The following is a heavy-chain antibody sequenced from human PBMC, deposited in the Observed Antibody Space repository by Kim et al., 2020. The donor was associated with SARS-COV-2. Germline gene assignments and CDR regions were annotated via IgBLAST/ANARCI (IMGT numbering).Heavy chain of an antibody. CDR1: GGTFSSYA. V-gene: IGHV1-69*13. CDR3: ARGGTEYYYGSGSSNWFDP. J-gene: IGHJ5*02. D-gene: IGHD3-10*01. CDR2: IIPIFGTA. Sequence: SVKVSCKASGGTFSSYAISWVRQAPGQGLEWMGGIIPIFGTANYAQKFQGRVTITADESTSTAYMELSSLRSEDTAVYYCARGGTEYYYGSGSSNWFDPWGQGTLVTVSS.